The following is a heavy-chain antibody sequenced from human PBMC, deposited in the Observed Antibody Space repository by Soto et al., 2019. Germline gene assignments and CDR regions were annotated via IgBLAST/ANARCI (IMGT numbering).Heavy chain of an antibody. Sequence: PSETLSLTCAVYGGSFSGYYWSWIRQPPGKGLEWIGEINHSGSTNYNPSLKSRVTISVDTSKNQFSLKLSSVTAADTAVYCCARGYSSGWYVWDYYYMDVWGKGTTVTVSS. V-gene: IGHV4-34*01. CDR3: ARGYSSGWYVWDYYYMDV. J-gene: IGHJ6*03. D-gene: IGHD6-19*01. CDR1: GGSFSGYY. CDR2: INHSGST.